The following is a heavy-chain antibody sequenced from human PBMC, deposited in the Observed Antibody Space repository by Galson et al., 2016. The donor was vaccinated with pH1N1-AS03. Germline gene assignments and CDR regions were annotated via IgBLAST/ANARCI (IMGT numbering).Heavy chain of an antibody. Sequence: SLRLSCAASGFTFSSYAMHWVRQAPGKGLEWVAVISYDGSDKYYVDSVKGRFTISRDNAKNSLYLQMNSLRAEDTAVYYCTRYARGLSFGGQGTLVTVSS. V-gene: IGHV3-30*07. CDR1: GFTFSSYA. CDR3: TRYARGLSF. CDR2: ISYDGSDK. J-gene: IGHJ4*02.